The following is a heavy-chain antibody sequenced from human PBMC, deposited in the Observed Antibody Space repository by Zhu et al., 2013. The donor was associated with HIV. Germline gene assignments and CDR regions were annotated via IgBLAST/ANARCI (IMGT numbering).Heavy chain of an antibody. V-gene: IGHV3-30-3*01. CDR2: ISYDGSNK. CDR3: ARGAEYYDYVWGSYRGQLDY. CDR1: GFTFSSYA. Sequence: VQLVESGGGVVQPGRSLRLSCAASGFTFSSYAMHWVRQAPGKGLEWVAVISYDGSNKYYADSVKGRFTISRDNSKNTLYLQMNSLRAEDTAVYYCARGAEYYDYVWGSYRGQLDYWGQGTLVTVSS. J-gene: IGHJ4*02. D-gene: IGHD3-16*02.